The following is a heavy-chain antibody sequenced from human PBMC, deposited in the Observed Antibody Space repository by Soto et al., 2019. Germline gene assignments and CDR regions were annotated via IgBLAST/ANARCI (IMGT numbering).Heavy chain of an antibody. Sequence: QVQLVQSGAEVKKPGASVKVSCKASGYTFTSYGISWVRQAPGQGLEWMGWISAYNGNTNYAQKLQGRVTMTTDTSTSTGSVELRSLSSDATAVYYCARDLGQQLFDYWGQGTLVTVSS. CDR1: GYTFTSYG. CDR2: ISAYNGNT. D-gene: IGHD6-13*01. CDR3: ARDLGQQLFDY. V-gene: IGHV1-18*01. J-gene: IGHJ4*02.